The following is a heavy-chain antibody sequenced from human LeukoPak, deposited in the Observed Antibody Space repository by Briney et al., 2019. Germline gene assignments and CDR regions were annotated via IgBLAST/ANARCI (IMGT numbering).Heavy chain of an antibody. CDR2: IYYSGST. V-gene: IGHV4-59*01. Sequence: SETLSLTCTVSGGSISSYYWSWIRQPPGKGLEWIGYIYYSGSTNYNPSLKSRVTISVDTSKNQSSLKLSSVTAADTAVYYCARSPRGQLWFPTSRSFDYWGQGTLVTVSS. D-gene: IGHD5-18*01. CDR3: ARSPRGQLWFPTSRSFDY. J-gene: IGHJ4*02. CDR1: GGSISSYY.